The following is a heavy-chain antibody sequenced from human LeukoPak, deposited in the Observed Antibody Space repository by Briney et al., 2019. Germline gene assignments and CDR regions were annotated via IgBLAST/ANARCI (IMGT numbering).Heavy chain of an antibody. CDR2: INHSEST. V-gene: IGHV4-34*01. J-gene: IGHJ4*02. CDR3: ARKRGYSYKTYYFDY. D-gene: IGHD5-18*01. CDR1: GGSFSGYY. Sequence: SETLSLTCAVYGGSFSGYYWSWIRQPPGKGLEWIGEINHSESTNYNPTLKSRVTISVDTSKNQFSLKLSSVTAADTAVYYCARKRGYSYKTYYFDYWGQGTLVTVSS.